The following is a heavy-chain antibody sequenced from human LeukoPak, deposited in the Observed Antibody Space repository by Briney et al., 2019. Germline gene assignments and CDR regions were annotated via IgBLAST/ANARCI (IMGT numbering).Heavy chain of an antibody. CDR3: ARGRNYVWGSYRTHDAFDI. CDR2: INHSGST. CDR1: GGSFSGYY. J-gene: IGHJ3*02. D-gene: IGHD3-16*02. Sequence: SETLSLTCAVYGGSFSGYYWSWIRQPPGKGLEWIGEINHSGSTNYNPSLKSRVTISVDTSKNQFSLKLSSVTAADTAVYYCARGRNYVWGSYRTHDAFDIWGQGTMVTVSS. V-gene: IGHV4-34*01.